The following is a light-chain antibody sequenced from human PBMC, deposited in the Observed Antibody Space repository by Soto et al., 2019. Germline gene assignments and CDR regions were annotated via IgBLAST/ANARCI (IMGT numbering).Light chain of an antibody. CDR3: QQYNDWPRT. CDR1: QSIGIN. J-gene: IGKJ1*01. V-gene: IGKV3-15*01. Sequence: EIAVTQSPATLSVSPGERATLSCRASQSIGINLAWYQQKPGQAPRLLIYEGSTRATGVPARFSGSGSGTDFTLTISSLQSADFAVYPCQQYNDWPRTFGQGTKVEIK. CDR2: EGS.